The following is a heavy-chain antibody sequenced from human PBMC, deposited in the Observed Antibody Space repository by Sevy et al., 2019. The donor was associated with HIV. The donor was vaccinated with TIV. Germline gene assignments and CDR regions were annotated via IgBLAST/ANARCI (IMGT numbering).Heavy chain of an antibody. CDR2: ISSSSSYI. V-gene: IGHV3-21*01. Sequence: GGSLRLSCAASGFTFSSYSMNWVRQAPGKGLEWVSSISSSSSYIYYADSVKGRFTISRDNAKNLLYLQMNSLRAEDTAVYYCARVSGIYYYYYMDVWGKGTTVTVSS. J-gene: IGHJ6*03. CDR3: ARVSGIYYYYYMDV. CDR1: GFTFSSYS. D-gene: IGHD3-10*01.